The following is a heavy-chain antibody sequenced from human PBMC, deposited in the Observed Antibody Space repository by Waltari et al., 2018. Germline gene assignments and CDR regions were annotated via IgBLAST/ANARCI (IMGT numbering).Heavy chain of an antibody. CDR3: AKASSSSEPSFDY. D-gene: IGHD6-6*01. CDR1: GFIFSSYG. CDR2: IRYDGSHK. Sequence: QVQLVESGGGVVQPGGSLRLSCPASGFIFSSYGMHWVRQAPGKGLEWVSLIRYDGSHKYYADSVKGRFTISRDNSKDTVYLQLNSLRDEDTALYHCAKASSSSEPSFDYWGQGTLVTVSS. V-gene: IGHV3-30*02. J-gene: IGHJ4*02.